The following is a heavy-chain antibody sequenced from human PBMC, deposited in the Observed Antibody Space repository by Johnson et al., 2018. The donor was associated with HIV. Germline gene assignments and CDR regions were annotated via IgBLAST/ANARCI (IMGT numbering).Heavy chain of an antibody. CDR3: AKSPGKDHGGNSGGFDI. J-gene: IGHJ3*02. CDR1: GFTFSSYA. V-gene: IGHV3-30-3*02. D-gene: IGHD4/OR15-4a*01. CDR2: ISYDGSNK. Sequence: QVQLVESGGGVVQPGRSLRLSCAASGFTFSSYAMHWVRQAPGKGLEWVAVISYDGSNKYYADSVKGRFTISRDNSKNTLYLQMNSLRAEDTAVYYCAKSPGKDHGGNSGGFDIWGQGTMVTVYS.